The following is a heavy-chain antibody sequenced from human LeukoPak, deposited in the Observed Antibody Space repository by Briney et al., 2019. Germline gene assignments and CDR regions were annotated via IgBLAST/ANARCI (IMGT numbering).Heavy chain of an antibody. CDR3: ARGAYGSGHYV. D-gene: IGHD3-10*01. V-gene: IGHV4-34*01. CDR1: GGSFSGYY. J-gene: IGHJ4*02. CDR2: INHSGST. Sequence: KPSETLSLTCAVYGGSFSGYYWSWIRQPPGKGLEWIGEINHSGSTNYNPSLKSRVTISVDTSKNQFSLKLSSVTAADTAAYYCARGAYGSGHYVWGQGTLVTVSS.